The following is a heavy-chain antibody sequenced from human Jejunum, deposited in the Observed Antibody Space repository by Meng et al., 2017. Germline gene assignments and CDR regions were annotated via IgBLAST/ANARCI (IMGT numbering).Heavy chain of an antibody. Sequence: GGSLRLSCKDSQNSLVNFWIAWVRQMPGKGLEWMGVIYFNDADTKYSPSFQGRVSLSADRSTKTAYLQLSRLEASDTAIYYCARSMYSGDFRQAFDMWGPGTMVTVSS. CDR2: IYFNDADT. CDR3: ARSMYSGDFRQAFDM. J-gene: IGHJ3*02. D-gene: IGHD6-19*01. V-gene: IGHV5-51*01. CDR1: QNSLVNFW.